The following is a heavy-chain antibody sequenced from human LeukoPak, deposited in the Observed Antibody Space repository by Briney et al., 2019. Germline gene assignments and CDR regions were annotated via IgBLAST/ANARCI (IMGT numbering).Heavy chain of an antibody. J-gene: IGHJ4*02. Sequence: GGSLRLSCAASGFTFSSYAMSWVREAPGKGLEWVSDISGSGGSTYYADSVKGRFTISRDNSKNTLYLQMNSLRAEDTAVYYCAKARDYYDSSGYYLAYYFDYWGQGTLVTVSS. CDR3: AKARDYYDSSGYYLAYYFDY. D-gene: IGHD3-22*01. CDR2: ISGSGGST. CDR1: GFTFSSYA. V-gene: IGHV3-23*01.